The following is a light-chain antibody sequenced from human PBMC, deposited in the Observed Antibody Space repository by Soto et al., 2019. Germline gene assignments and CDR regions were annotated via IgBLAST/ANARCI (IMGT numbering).Light chain of an antibody. CDR3: GTWDSSLNAVV. CDR1: SSNIGNHY. J-gene: IGLJ1*01. CDR2: DSN. V-gene: IGLV1-51*01. Sequence: QSVLTQPPSVSAAPGQTVTISCSGSSSNIGNHYVSWFQQVPGTAPKVLIYDSNKRPSGIPDRFSGSKSGTSATLGITGLQTGDEADYFCGTWDSSLNAVVFGRGTKVTVL.